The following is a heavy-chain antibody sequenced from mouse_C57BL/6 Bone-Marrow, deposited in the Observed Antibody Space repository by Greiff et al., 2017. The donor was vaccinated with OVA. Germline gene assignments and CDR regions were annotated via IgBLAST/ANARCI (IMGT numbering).Heavy chain of an antibody. V-gene: IGHV1-78*01. D-gene: IGHD2-1*01. CDR2: IYPRDGST. Sequence: VQGVESDAELVKPGASVKISCKVSGYTFTDHTIHWMKQRPEQGLEWIGYIYPRDGSTKYNEKFKGKATLTADKSSSTAYMQLNSLTSEDSAVYFCARGDYGNYPFAYWGQGTLVTVSA. CDR3: ARGDYGNYPFAY. J-gene: IGHJ3*01. CDR1: GYTFTDHT.